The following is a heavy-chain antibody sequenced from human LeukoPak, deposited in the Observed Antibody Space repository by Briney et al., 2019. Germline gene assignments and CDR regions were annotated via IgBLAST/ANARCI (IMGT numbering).Heavy chain of an antibody. V-gene: IGHV4-39*01. CDR3: ASTSGSYLDYFDY. J-gene: IGHJ4*02. Sequence: SETLSLTCTVSGGSISSSSYHWGWIRQPPGKGLEWIGSIYYSGSTYYNPSLKSRVTISVDTSKNQFSLKLSSVTAADTAVYYCASTSGSYLDYFDYWGQGTLVTVSS. D-gene: IGHD1-26*01. CDR2: IYYSGST. CDR1: GGSISSSSYH.